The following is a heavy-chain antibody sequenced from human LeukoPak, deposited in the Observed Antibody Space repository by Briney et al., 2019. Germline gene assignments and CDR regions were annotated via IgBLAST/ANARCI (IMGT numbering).Heavy chain of an antibody. Sequence: PSETLSLTCTVSGGSISSGGHYWSWIRQHPGKGLEWIGYIYYSGSTYYNPSLKSRVTISVDTSKNQFSLKLSSVTAADTAVYYCAREYSSSWYVLGDGMDVWGQGTTVTVSS. J-gene: IGHJ6*02. CDR1: GGSISSGGHY. D-gene: IGHD6-13*01. CDR2: IYYSGST. CDR3: AREYSSSWYVLGDGMDV. V-gene: IGHV4-31*03.